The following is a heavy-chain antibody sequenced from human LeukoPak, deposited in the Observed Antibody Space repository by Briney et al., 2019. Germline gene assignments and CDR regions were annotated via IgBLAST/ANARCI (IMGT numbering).Heavy chain of an antibody. CDR2: TNHSGST. Sequence: PSETLSLTCAVYGGSFSGYYWSWIRQPPGKGLEWIGETNHSGSTNYNPSLKSRVTISVDTSKNQFSLKLSSVTAADTAVYYCARGPFYGSGSYVGLDYWGQGTLVTVSS. CDR1: GGSFSGYY. D-gene: IGHD3-10*01. J-gene: IGHJ4*02. CDR3: ARGPFYGSGSYVGLDY. V-gene: IGHV4-34*01.